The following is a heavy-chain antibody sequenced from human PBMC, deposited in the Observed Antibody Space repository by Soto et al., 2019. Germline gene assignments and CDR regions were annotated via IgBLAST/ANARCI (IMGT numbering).Heavy chain of an antibody. CDR2: IRSKAYGGTT. CDR1: GFTFGDYA. D-gene: IGHD3-3*01. Sequence: PGGSLRLSCTASGFTFGDYAMSWFRQAPGKGLEWVGFIRSKAYGGTTEYAASVKGRFTISRDDSKSIAYLQMNSLKTEDTAVYYCTRNVEHYDFWSGYYGKGAAYYWGQGTLVTVSS. V-gene: IGHV3-49*03. J-gene: IGHJ4*02. CDR3: TRNVEHYDFWSGYYGKGAAYY.